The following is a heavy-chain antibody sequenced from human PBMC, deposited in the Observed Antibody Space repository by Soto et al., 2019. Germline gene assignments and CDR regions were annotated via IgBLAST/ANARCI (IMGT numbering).Heavy chain of an antibody. CDR3: ARALPHGYCSGGSCYPEYFQH. D-gene: IGHD2-15*01. V-gene: IGHV1-69*02. CDR1: GGTFSSYT. CDR2: IIPILGIA. J-gene: IGHJ1*01. Sequence: QVQLVHSGAEVKKPGSSVKVSCKASGGTFSSYTISWVRQAPGQGLEWMGRIIPILGIANYAQEFQGRVTITADKSTSTAYMELSSLRSEDTAVYYCARALPHGYCSGGSCYPEYFQHWGQGTLVTVSS.